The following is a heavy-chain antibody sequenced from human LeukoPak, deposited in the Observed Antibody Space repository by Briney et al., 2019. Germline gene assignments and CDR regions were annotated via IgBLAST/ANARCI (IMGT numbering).Heavy chain of an antibody. V-gene: IGHV4-34*01. CDR3: ASPFIGGIDY. J-gene: IGHJ4*02. CDR2: INHSGST. Sequence: SETLSLTCVVYGGSFSGYYWSWIRQPPGKGLEWIGEINHSGSTNYNPSLKSRVTISVDTSKNQFSLKLSSVTAADPAVYYCASPFIGGIDYWGQGTLVTVSS. CDR1: GGSFSGYY. D-gene: IGHD3-16*01.